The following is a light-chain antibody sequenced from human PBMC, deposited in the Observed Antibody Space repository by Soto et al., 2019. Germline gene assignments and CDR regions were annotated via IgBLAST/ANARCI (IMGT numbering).Light chain of an antibody. CDR2: YDS. CDR3: QVWETSGDHPV. J-gene: IGLJ1*01. CDR1: NIGSKS. V-gene: IGLV3-21*01. Sequence: SYELTQSPSVSVAPGKTATMTCGGDNIGSKSVHWYQQKPGQAPVLVVSYDSDRSSGIPERFSGSNSGNTATLTISRVAVDDEAEYYCQVWETSGDHPVFGPGTKVTVL.